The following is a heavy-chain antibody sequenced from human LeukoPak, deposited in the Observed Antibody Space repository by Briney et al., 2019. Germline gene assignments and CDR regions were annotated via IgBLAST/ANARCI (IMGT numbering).Heavy chain of an antibody. V-gene: IGHV4-30-4*08. CDR2: IYYSGST. CDR3: AITNCSLSSCFGENWFDP. Sequence: PSETLSLTCTVSGASISSGDYYWSWIRQPPGKGLEWIGSIYYSGSTFHYNPSLKSRVAISIDTSKNQFSLSLSSVTAADTAFYYCAITNCSLSSCFGENWFDPGGQGTLVTVSS. CDR1: GASISSGDYY. D-gene: IGHD2-2*01. J-gene: IGHJ5*02.